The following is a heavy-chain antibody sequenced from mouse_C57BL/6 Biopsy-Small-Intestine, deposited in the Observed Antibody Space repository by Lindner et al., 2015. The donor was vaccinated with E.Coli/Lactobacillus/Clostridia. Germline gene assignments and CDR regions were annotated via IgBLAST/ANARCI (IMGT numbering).Heavy chain of an antibody. J-gene: IGHJ2*01. Sequence: VQLQESGPGLVNPSQSLSLTCSVTGFSITSGYYWNWIRQFPGNKLEWMGYISYDGSNNYNPSLKNRISITRDTSKNQFFLKLNSVTTEDTATYYCARGLGRYYFDYWGQGTTLTVSS. CDR1: GFSITSGYY. CDR3: ARGLGRYYFDY. V-gene: IGHV3-6*01. D-gene: IGHD4-1*01. CDR2: ISYDGSN.